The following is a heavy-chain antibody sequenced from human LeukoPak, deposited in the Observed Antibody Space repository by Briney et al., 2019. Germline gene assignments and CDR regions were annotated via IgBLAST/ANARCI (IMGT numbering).Heavy chain of an antibody. Sequence: QPGGSLRLSCAASGFSVSSNYMSWVRQAPGKGLEWVAHINKDGSEKYYVDSVKGRFTISRDNAKNSLYLQMNSLRVEDTAVYYCARDKVTYWGQGTLVTVSS. CDR3: ARDKVTY. CDR1: GFSVSSNY. V-gene: IGHV3-7*01. CDR2: INKDGSEK. J-gene: IGHJ4*02.